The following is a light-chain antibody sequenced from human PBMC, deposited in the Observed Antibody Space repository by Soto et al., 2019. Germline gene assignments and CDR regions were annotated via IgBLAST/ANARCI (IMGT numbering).Light chain of an antibody. Sequence: IVLTHSPGTLSLSPWEIATLSCGATQSVSSSFLAWYQQRPGQAPRLLIFGASNRATGIPDRFSGSGSGTDFTLTISRLEPEDCAVYYCQQYGKSITFGGGTKVDIK. CDR2: GAS. V-gene: IGKV3-20*01. J-gene: IGKJ4*01. CDR3: QQYGKSIT. CDR1: QSVSSSF.